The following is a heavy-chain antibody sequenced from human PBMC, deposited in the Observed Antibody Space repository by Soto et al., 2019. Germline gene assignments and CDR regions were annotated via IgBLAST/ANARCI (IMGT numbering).Heavy chain of an antibody. Sequence: GGSLRLSCAASGFTFSSYWISWVLQAPGKGLEWVANIKQDGSEKYYVDSVKGRFTISRDNAKNSLYLQMNSLRAEDTAVYYCARDQESGGYDFWSGYYQSFGWFDPWGQGTLVTVSS. D-gene: IGHD3-3*01. CDR3: ARDQESGGYDFWSGYYQSFGWFDP. J-gene: IGHJ5*02. CDR1: GFTFSSYW. CDR2: IKQDGSEK. V-gene: IGHV3-7*05.